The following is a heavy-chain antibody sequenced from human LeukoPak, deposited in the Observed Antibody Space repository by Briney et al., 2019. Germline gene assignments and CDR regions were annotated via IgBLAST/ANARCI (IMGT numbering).Heavy chain of an antibody. Sequence: SQTLSLTCTVSGGSISSGSYYWSWIRQPAGKGLEWIGHIYTSGSTNYNPSLKSRVTISVDTSKNQFSLKLSSVTAADTAVYYCARANSGYDSGYPPHFDYWGQGTLVTVSS. D-gene: IGHD5-12*01. CDR1: GGSISSGSYY. CDR3: ARANSGYDSGYPPHFDY. CDR2: IYTSGST. V-gene: IGHV4-61*09. J-gene: IGHJ4*02.